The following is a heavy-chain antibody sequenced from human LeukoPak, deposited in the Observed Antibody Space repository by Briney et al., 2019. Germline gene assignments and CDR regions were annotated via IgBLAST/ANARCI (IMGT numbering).Heavy chain of an antibody. CDR1: GFTFSSYA. CDR3: ARPSKKAVAGMLYYFDY. J-gene: IGHJ4*02. Sequence: GGSLRLSSAASGFTFSSYAMHWVRQAPGKGLEWVAVISYDGSNKYYADSVKGRFTISRDNSKNTLYLQMNSLRAEDTAVYYCARPSKKAVAGMLYYFDYWGQGTLVTVSS. CDR2: ISYDGSNK. D-gene: IGHD6-19*01. V-gene: IGHV3-30*01.